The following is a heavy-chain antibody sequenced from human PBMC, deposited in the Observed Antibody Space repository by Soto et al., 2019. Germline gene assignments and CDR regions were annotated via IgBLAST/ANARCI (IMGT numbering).Heavy chain of an antibody. CDR3: ARDRGGAEY. Sequence: QVQLVESGGGVVQPGRSLRLSCAASGFTFSSYGMHWVRQAPGKGLEWVARIWYDGSNKYYVDSVKGRFTISRDNSKNTLYLQMNSLTAEDTAVYYGARDRGGAEYWGKGTLVTVSS. V-gene: IGHV3-33*01. CDR2: IWYDGSNK. J-gene: IGHJ4*02. CDR1: GFTFSSYG. D-gene: IGHD3-16*01.